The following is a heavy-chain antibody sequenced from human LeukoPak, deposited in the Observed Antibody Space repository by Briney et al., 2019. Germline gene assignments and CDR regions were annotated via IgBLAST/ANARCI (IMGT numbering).Heavy chain of an antibody. D-gene: IGHD4/OR15-4a*01. Sequence: MSSETLSLTCAVYGGSFSGYYWSWIRQPPGKGLEWIGEINHSGSTNYNPSLKSRVTISVDTSKNQFSLKLSSVTAADTAVYYCARKGVWWHTLYYFDYWGQGTLVTVSS. CDR1: GGSFSGYY. V-gene: IGHV4-34*01. J-gene: IGHJ4*02. CDR2: INHSGST. CDR3: ARKGVWWHTLYYFDY.